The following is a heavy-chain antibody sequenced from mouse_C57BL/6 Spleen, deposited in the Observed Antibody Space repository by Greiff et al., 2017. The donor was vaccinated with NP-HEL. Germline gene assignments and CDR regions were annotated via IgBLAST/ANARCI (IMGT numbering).Heavy chain of an antibody. J-gene: IGHJ3*01. Sequence: QVQLQQPGAELVKPGASVKMSCKASGYTFTSYWITWVKQRPGQGLEWIGDIYPGSGSTNYNEKFKSKATLTVDTSSSTAYMQLSSLTSEDSAVYYCARGDYDEDWFAYWGQGTLVTVSA. V-gene: IGHV1-55*01. D-gene: IGHD2-4*01. CDR1: GYTFTSYW. CDR3: ARGDYDEDWFAY. CDR2: IYPGSGST.